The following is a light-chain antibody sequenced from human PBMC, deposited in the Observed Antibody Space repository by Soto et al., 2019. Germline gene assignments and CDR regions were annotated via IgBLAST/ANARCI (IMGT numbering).Light chain of an antibody. V-gene: IGLV2-14*01. CDR2: EVS. CDR1: SSDVGGYNY. CDR3: SSYTSSSTWV. J-gene: IGLJ3*02. Sequence: QSALTQPASVSGSPGQSITISCTGTSSDVGGYNYVSWYQQHPGKAPKLMIYEVSNRPSGVSNRFSGSKSGNTASLTISGVHAEDEADYSCSSYTSSSTWVFGGGTKLTVL.